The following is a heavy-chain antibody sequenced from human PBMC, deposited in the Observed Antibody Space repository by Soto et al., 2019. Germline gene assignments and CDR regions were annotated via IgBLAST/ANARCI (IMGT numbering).Heavy chain of an antibody. V-gene: IGHV4-31*03. J-gene: IGHJ4*02. CDR2: IYYRGST. CDR3: ARVCGGDCYNFAY. CDR1: VGSISSGGYY. Sequence: QVQLQESGPGLVKPSQTLSLTCTVSVGSISSGGYYWSWIRQPPGKGLGWIGYIYYRGSTYYNPSLKSRVTISVDTSKNPFSLKLSSVTAADTAVYYCARVCGGDCYNFAYWGQGTLVTVSS. D-gene: IGHD2-21*01.